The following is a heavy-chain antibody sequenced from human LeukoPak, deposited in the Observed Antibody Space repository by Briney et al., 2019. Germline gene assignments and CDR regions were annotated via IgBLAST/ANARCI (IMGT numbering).Heavy chain of an antibody. CDR2: INPNSGGT. CDR3: ARDIGSSSWYLDY. D-gene: IGHD6-13*01. Sequence: GASVKVSCKASGYTFTGYYMHWVRQAPGRGLEWMGRINPNSGGTNYAQKFQGRVTMTRDTSISTAYMELSTLRSDDTAVYYCARDIGSSSWYLDYWGQGTLVTVSS. V-gene: IGHV1-2*06. J-gene: IGHJ4*02. CDR1: GYTFTGYY.